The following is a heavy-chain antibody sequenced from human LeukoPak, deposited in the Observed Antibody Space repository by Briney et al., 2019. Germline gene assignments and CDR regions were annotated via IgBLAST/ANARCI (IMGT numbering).Heavy chain of an antibody. V-gene: IGHV5-51*01. CDR3: ASHDYWKLRWLPPDY. D-gene: IGHD2-21*01. Sequence: GESLKISCKGSRYSFTSYWIGWVRQMPGKGLEWMGIIYPGDSDTRYSPSFQGQVTISADKSISTAYLHWSSLKASDTAMYYCASHDYWKLRWLPPDYWGQGTLVTVSS. CDR2: IYPGDSDT. CDR1: RYSFTSYW. J-gene: IGHJ4*02.